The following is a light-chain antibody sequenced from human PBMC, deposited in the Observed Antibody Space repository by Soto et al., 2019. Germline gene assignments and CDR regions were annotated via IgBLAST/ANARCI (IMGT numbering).Light chain of an antibody. CDR1: QSVSNNY. CDR2: DAS. J-gene: IGKJ3*01. V-gene: IGKV3-20*01. CDR3: QQHFGSPFT. Sequence: EIVLTQSPGTLSWSTGERATLSCRASQSVSNNYLAWYQQKPGQAPRRLIHDASSRATGIPDRFSGSGSGTDFTLTISRLEPEDFAVYYCQQHFGSPFTFGPGTKVEIE.